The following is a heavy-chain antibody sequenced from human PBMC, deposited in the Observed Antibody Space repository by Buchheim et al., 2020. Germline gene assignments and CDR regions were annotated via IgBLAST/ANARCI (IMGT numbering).Heavy chain of an antibody. CDR3: ARGRLLRRYCSGGSCADNDY. CDR2: INNSGST. Sequence: QVQLQQWGAGLLKPSETLSLTCAVYGGSFSGYYWSWIRQPQGKGLEWIGEINNSGSTNYNPSLKSRVTISVDTSKNQFSLKLSSVTAADTAVYYCARGRLLRRYCSGGSCADNDYWGQGTL. D-gene: IGHD2-15*01. CDR1: GGSFSGYY. J-gene: IGHJ4*02. V-gene: IGHV4-34*01.